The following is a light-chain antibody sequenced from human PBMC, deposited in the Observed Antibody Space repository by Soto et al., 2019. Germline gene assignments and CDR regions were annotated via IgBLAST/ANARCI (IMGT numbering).Light chain of an antibody. Sequence: EIVLTQSPATLSLSPGERATLSCRASQSVSSYLAWYQQKPGQAPRLLIYDASNRATGIPARFSGSGSGTDFTLTISSLEPEDFXXYYXQXRXNWPPGLTFGGGTKVEIK. V-gene: IGKV3-11*01. CDR1: QSVSSY. J-gene: IGKJ4*01. CDR2: DAS. CDR3: QXRXNWPPGLT.